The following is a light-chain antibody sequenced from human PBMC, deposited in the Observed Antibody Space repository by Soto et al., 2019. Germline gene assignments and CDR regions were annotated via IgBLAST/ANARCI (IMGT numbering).Light chain of an antibody. V-gene: IGKV3D-15*01. CDR2: GAS. Sequence: EIVLTQSPFTLSLYPVEIATLSCTDSQSVSNNYLAWYQQKPGQAPRLLIYGASTRATGTPARFSGSGSGTDFTLTISSLQSEDFATYYCLQHNSYPITFGQGTRLEI. CDR3: LQHNSYPIT. J-gene: IGKJ5*01. CDR1: QSVSNN.